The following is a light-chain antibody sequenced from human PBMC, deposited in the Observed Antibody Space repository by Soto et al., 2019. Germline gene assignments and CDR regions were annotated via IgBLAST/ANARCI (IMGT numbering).Light chain of an antibody. J-gene: IGLJ3*02. Sequence: QSALTQPASVSGSPGQSITISCTGSSSDVGGYTFVSWYQHHPGKAPKVMIYEATKRPSGVSHRFSGSKSGNTASLTISGLRAEDEGEYYCCSYAGSMTWVFGGGTKLTVL. V-gene: IGLV2-23*01. CDR3: CSYAGSMTWV. CDR2: EAT. CDR1: SSDVGGYTF.